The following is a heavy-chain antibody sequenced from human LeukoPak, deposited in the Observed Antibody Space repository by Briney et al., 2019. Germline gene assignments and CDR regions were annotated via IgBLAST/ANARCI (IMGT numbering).Heavy chain of an antibody. Sequence: ASVKVSCKVSGYTLTELSMHWVRQAPGKGLEWMGGFDPEGGETIYAQKFQGRVTMTEDTSTDTAYMELSSLRSEDTAVYYCASGSYYRPRFDYWGQGTLVTVSS. J-gene: IGHJ4*02. D-gene: IGHD3-10*01. CDR3: ASGSYYRPRFDY. CDR2: FDPEGGET. V-gene: IGHV1-24*01. CDR1: GYTLTELS.